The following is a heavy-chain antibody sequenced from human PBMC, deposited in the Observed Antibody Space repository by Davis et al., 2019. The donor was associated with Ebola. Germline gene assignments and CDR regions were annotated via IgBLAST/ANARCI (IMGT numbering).Heavy chain of an antibody. CDR1: GFTFSSYA. J-gene: IGHJ5*02. D-gene: IGHD2-15*01. CDR3: ANGSMVVSSWFDP. CDR2: ISYDGSNK. V-gene: IGHV3-30-3*01. Sequence: GESLKISCAASGFTFSSYAMHWVRQAPGKGLEWVAVISYDGSNKYYADSVKGRFTISRDNSKNTLFLQMNSLRPDDTAVYYCANGSMVVSSWFDPWGQGALVIVSS.